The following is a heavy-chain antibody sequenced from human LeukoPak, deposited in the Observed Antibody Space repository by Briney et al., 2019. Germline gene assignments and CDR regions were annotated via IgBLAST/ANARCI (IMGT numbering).Heavy chain of an antibody. V-gene: IGHV3-20*04. CDR2: INWNGGST. CDR1: GFIFDDYG. J-gene: IGHJ6*03. Sequence: GGSLRHSCAASGFIFDDYGMSWVRQAPGKGLEWVSGINWNGGSTGYADSVKGRFTISRDNAKNSLYLQMNSLRAEDTALYYCAREIGTQDYYYYMDVWGQGTTVTVSS. D-gene: IGHD1-1*01. CDR3: AREIGTQDYYYYMDV.